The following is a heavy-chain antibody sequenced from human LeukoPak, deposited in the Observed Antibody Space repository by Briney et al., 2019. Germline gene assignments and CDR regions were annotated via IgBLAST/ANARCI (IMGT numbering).Heavy chain of an antibody. CDR3: ATETNGRHYDY. Sequence: GGSLRLSCTASGLTFSTSGFNWVRQAPGKGLEWVASIGPTGSDRYHADSIKGRFTIARDNANNFLYLQMNSLRAEDTAVYYCATETNGRHYDYWGQGTLLTVSS. V-gene: IGHV3-21*06. D-gene: IGHD1-14*01. J-gene: IGHJ4*02. CDR2: IGPTGSDR. CDR1: GLTFSTSG.